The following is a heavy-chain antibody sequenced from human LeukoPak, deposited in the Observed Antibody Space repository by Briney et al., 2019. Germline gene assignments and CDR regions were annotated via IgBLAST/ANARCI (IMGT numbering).Heavy chain of an antibody. V-gene: IGHV1-18*04. CDR3: ARDIDHFDL. J-gene: IGHJ2*01. CDR2: ISAYNGNT. CDR1: GYTFTGYY. D-gene: IGHD3-16*02. Sequence: AASVKVSCKASGYTFTGYYMHWVRQAPGQGLEWMGWISAYNGNTNYAQKLQGRVTMTTDTSTSTAYMELRSLRSDDTAVYYCARDIDHFDLWGRGTLVTVSS.